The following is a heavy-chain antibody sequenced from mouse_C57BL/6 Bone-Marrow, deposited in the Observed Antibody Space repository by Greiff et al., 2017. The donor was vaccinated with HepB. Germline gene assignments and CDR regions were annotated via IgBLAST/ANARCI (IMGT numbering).Heavy chain of an antibody. CDR3: ARRCYGSSSDFDY. CDR1: GFTFTSYW. D-gene: IGHD1-1*01. CDR2: IDPNGGGT. Sequence: QVQLQQPGAELVKPGASVKLSCTASGFTFTSYWMHWVKQRPGRGLEWIGRIDPNGGGTKYNEKFKSKATLTVDTPSSTAYMQLSSLTSEDSAVYYCARRCYGSSSDFDYWGQGTTVTVSS. J-gene: IGHJ2*01. V-gene: IGHV1-72*01.